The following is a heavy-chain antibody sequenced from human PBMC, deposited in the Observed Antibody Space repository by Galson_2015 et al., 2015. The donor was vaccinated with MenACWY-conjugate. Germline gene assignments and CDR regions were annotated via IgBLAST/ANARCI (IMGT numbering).Heavy chain of an antibody. CDR2: ICVGGISI. J-gene: IGHJ4*02. CDR3: AKDPQSRRTVGATYFDD. Sequence: SLRLSCAASGFAFSNYCMHWVRQAPGKGLECVSRICVGGISIMYGDSVRGRFTISRDNSKNTLYLQMNSLRAEDTAVYYCAKDPQSRRTVGATYFDDWGRGTLVTVSS. V-gene: IGHV3-74*03. D-gene: IGHD1-26*01. CDR1: GFAFSNYC.